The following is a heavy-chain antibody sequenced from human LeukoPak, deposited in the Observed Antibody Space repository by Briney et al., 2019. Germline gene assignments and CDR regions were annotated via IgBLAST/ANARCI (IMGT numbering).Heavy chain of an antibody. CDR2: IYSGDNA. D-gene: IGHD2-15*01. CDR3: ARDRGAGYCSGGGCYSAVFDL. V-gene: IGHV3-53*01. J-gene: IGHJ3*01. CDR1: GVTVGSNY. Sequence: GGSLRLSCAASGVTVGSNYMSWVRRAPGKGLEWVSVIYSGDNAYYADSVKGRFTISRDNSKNTLNLQMNGLRAEDTAVYYCARDRGAGYCSGGGCYSAVFDLWGQGTMVTVSS.